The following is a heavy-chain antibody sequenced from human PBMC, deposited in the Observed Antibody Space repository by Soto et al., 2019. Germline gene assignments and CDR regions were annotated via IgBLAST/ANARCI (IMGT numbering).Heavy chain of an antibody. CDR2: ISGSGGST. V-gene: IGHV3-23*01. J-gene: IGHJ6*02. CDR3: AKGLGPKHEYYYYGMDV. CDR1: GFTFSSYA. D-gene: IGHD6-6*01. Sequence: LRLSCAASGFTFSSYAMSWVRQAPGKGLEWVSAISGSGGSTYYADSVKGRFTISRDNSKNTLYLQMNSLRAEDTAVYYCAKGLGPKHEYYYYGMDVWGQGTTVTVSS.